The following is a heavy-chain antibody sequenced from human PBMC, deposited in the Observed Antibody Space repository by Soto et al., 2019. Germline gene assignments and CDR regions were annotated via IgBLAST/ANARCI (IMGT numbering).Heavy chain of an antibody. D-gene: IGHD3-10*01. CDR3: AHTYYASGAYFDY. CDR2: IYWDDDK. Sequence: QITLKESGPTLVKPTQTLTLTCTFSGFSLSTSSGVGVGWIRQPPGKALEWLALIYWDDDKRYSPSLQSRLTITKDTSKHQVVLTMTNMAPVDTATYYCAHTYYASGAYFDYWGQGTLVTVSS. J-gene: IGHJ4*02. V-gene: IGHV2-5*02. CDR1: GFSLSTSSGVG.